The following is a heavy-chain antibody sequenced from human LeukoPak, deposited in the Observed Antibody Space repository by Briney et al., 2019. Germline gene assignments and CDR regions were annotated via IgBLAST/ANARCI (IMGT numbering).Heavy chain of an antibody. D-gene: IGHD3-10*01. CDR1: GFTLSSAY. Sequence: GSLRLSRAASGFTLSSAYMTWGRQASRKGVEWGSVIYIGGSTYYADSVKGRFTISRDNSRNTLYLQMNSRRTEDTAVYYCARGGYGSSTYYNNFDFWGQGTLVTVSS. V-gene: IGHV3-53*01. J-gene: IGHJ4*02. CDR3: ARGGYGSSTYYNNFDF. CDR2: IYIGGST.